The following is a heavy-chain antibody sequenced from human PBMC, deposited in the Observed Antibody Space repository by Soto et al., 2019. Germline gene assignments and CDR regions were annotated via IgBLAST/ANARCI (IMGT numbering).Heavy chain of an antibody. D-gene: IGHD3-3*01. J-gene: IGHJ6*02. CDR2: IVPVFGTT. CDR1: GGTFDSFA. CDR3: ASRIGDALLVPFCYYYAIDV. Sequence: SVKVSCKASGGTFDSFAISWVRQAPGQGLEWLGGIVPVFGTTEYAQRFQDRVTITTDGSTGTAYMELSSVTYEDTAKYYCASRIGDALLVPFCYYYAIDVWGQGTTVTVSS. V-gene: IGHV1-69*05.